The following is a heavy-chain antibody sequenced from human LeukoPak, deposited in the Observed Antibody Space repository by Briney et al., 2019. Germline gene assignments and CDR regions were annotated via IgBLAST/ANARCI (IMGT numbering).Heavy chain of an antibody. Sequence: GASVKVSCKASGYTFTSYAMHWVRQAPGQRLEWMGWINAGNGNTKYSQKFQGRVTITRDTSASTAYMELSSLRSEDTAVYYCARDLVVRGVIRAPYYFDYWGQGTLVTVSS. CDR3: ARDLVVRGVIRAPYYFDY. J-gene: IGHJ4*02. CDR1: GYTFTSYA. V-gene: IGHV1-3*01. D-gene: IGHD3-10*01. CDR2: INAGNGNT.